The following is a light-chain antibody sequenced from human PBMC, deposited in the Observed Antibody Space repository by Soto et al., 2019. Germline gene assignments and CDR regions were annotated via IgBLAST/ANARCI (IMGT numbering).Light chain of an antibody. Sequence: DIQMTQSPSSLSASVGDRVTITCRASQTISTYLNWYQQKPGKAPKLLIYAASSLQSGVPSRFNGRGSGTDFTLTISSLQPEDFATYFCQQSHSIPYIFGQGTKLQLK. CDR2: AAS. J-gene: IGKJ2*01. CDR1: QTISTY. V-gene: IGKV1-39*01. CDR3: QQSHSIPYI.